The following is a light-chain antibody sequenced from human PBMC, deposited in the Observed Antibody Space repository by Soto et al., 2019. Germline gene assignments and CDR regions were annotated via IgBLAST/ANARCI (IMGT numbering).Light chain of an antibody. V-gene: IGKV1-5*01. Sequence: DIQMTQSPTTLSAFVVARFTITCRASQSISSWLAWSQPKPGKAPKLLSYEASSLESGVQSRCSGRGAGTDCTLTSSSLQPEDFATYYCQQYNSYPWTFGQGTKVDIK. J-gene: IGKJ1*01. CDR2: EAS. CDR1: QSISSW. CDR3: QQYNSYPWT.